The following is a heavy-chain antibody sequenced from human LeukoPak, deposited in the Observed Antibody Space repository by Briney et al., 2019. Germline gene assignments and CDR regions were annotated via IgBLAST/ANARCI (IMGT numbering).Heavy chain of an antibody. CDR1: GGSISSYY. V-gene: IGHV4-59*08. CDR2: IYYIGST. J-gene: IGHJ5*02. CDR3: ARRGGSIVVVPAAWAYNWFDP. Sequence: PSETLSLTCTVSGGSISSYYRSWIRQVPGKGLEWIAYIYYIGSTDYNPSLKSRVTISVDTSKNQFSLNVSSVTAADTAVYYCARRGGSIVVVPAAWAYNWFDPWGQGTLVTVSS. D-gene: IGHD2-2*01.